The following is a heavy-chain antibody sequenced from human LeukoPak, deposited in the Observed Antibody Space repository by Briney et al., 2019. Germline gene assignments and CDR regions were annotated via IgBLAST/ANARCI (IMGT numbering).Heavy chain of an antibody. Sequence: PGGSLRLSCAASGFTFSTYGMHWVRQAPGKALEWVAVIWYDGSNEYYADSVKGRFTIPRHNSKSTLYLQLNSLRAEDTAVYYCARDSIRDGYNSDYFDYWGQGTLVTVSS. V-gene: IGHV3-33*01. CDR2: IWYDGSNE. D-gene: IGHD5-24*01. CDR1: GFTFSTYG. CDR3: ARDSIRDGYNSDYFDY. J-gene: IGHJ4*02.